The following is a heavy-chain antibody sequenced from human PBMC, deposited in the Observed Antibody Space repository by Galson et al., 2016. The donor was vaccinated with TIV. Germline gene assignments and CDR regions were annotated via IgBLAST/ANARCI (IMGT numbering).Heavy chain of an antibody. CDR2: IRNTVYGGTP. V-gene: IGHV3-49*04. J-gene: IGHJ4*02. CDR1: GFTFRSYS. D-gene: IGHD3-9*01. Sequence: SLRLSCAASGFTFRSYSMNWVRQAPGKGLEWVGFIRNTVYGGTPEYAASVNGRFTISRDDSKSIAYLQMNDLKTEDTAVYYCSRDRLVDILAGSFDYWGQGTLVTVSS. CDR3: SRDRLVDILAGSFDY.